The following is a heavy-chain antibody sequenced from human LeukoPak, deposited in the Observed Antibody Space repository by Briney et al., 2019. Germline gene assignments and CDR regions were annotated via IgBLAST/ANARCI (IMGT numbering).Heavy chain of an antibody. D-gene: IGHD1-14*01. CDR2: SHNNGET. CDR1: GGSMTNYY. CDR3: ARQPGGTAAFDI. Sequence: SETLSLTCTVSGGSMTNYYWSWIRQLPGKGLEWIAYSHNNGETKYNPSLKSRITISVDTSNNQFSLKLSSVTAADTAVYYCARQPGGTAAFDIWGQGTTVTVSA. J-gene: IGHJ3*02. V-gene: IGHV4-59*08.